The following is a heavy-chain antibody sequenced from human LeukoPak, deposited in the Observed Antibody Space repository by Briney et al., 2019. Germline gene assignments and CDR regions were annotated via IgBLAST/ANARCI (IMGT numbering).Heavy chain of an antibody. D-gene: IGHD6-19*01. CDR3: ARVGSPAVAGTGELDY. CDR2: INPSGGST. V-gene: IGHV1-46*01. Sequence: ASVKVSCKASGYTFTSYYMHWVRQAPGQGLEWMGIINPSGGSTSYAQKFQGRVTMTRDTSTSTVYMELSSLRSEDTAVYYCARVGSPAVAGTGELDYWGQGTLVTVSS. CDR1: GYTFTSYY. J-gene: IGHJ4*02.